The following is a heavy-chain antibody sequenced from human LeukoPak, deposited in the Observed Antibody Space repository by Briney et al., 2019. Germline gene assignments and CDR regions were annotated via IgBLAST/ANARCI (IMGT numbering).Heavy chain of an antibody. Sequence: SETLSLTCTVSGYSITRGSYWGWIRQPPGKGLGWIANIYHSGSTYYNPSLKSRVTISVDTSKNQFSLKLSSVTAADTAIYYCARVHVNSGYYFGDAFDIWGQGTMVTVSS. CDR2: IYHSGST. CDR1: GYSITRGSY. J-gene: IGHJ3*02. V-gene: IGHV4-38-2*02. D-gene: IGHD3-22*01. CDR3: ARVHVNSGYYFGDAFDI.